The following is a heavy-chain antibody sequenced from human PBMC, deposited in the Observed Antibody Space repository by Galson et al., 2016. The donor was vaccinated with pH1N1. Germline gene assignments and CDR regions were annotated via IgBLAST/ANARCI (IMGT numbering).Heavy chain of an antibody. V-gene: IGHV3-30*14. J-gene: IGHJ4*02. Sequence: SLRLSCAASGFTLDNHAMHWVRQAPGKGLEWVAVISYDGRQKEYADYAKGRFTISRDNSKNTVSPQLNSLRSDDTAIYYCARDPKWTTWVGPFDYWGQGTLVTAAS. D-gene: IGHD2/OR15-2a*01. CDR2: ISYDGRQK. CDR3: ARDPKWTTWVGPFDY. CDR1: GFTLDNHA.